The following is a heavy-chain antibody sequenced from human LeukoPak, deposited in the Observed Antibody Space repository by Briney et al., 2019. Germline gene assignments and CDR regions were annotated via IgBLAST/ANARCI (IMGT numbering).Heavy chain of an antibody. V-gene: IGHV4-61*08. D-gene: IGHD1-26*01. Sequence: PSQTLSLTCTVSGGSISSGGYYWSWIRQPPGKGLEWIGYIYYSGSTNYNPSLKSRVTISVDTSKNQFSLKLSSVTAADTAVYYCARGVVGAMDHVYWGQGTLVTVSS. CDR1: GGSISSGGYY. J-gene: IGHJ4*02. CDR2: IYYSGST. CDR3: ARGVVGAMDHVY.